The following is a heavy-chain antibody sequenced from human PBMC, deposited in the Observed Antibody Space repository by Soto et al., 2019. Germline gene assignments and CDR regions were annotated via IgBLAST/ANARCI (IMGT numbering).Heavy chain of an antibody. V-gene: IGHV1-69*02. Sequence: QVQLVQSGAEVKKPGSSVKVSCKASGGTFSTYTITWVRQAPGQGLEWMGRLIPIMGLINHAQKFQGRVTITATMLTGTASLGLTRVTFVETAVSTSAGDPDSHYTSSQAHAYPCGRGSLV. CDR2: LIPIMGLI. J-gene: IGHJ5*02. CDR3: AGDPDSHYTSSQAHAYP. CDR1: GGTFSTYT. D-gene: IGHD4-4*01.